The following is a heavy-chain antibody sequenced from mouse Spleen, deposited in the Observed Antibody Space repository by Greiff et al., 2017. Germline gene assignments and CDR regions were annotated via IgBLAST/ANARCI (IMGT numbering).Heavy chain of an antibody. V-gene: IGHV1S56*01. CDR2: IYPGNVNT. CDR1: GYTFTSYY. J-gene: IGHJ4*01. Sequence: LVEPGASVRISCKASGYTFTSYYIHWVKQRPGQGLEWIGWIYPGNVNTKYNEKFKGKATLTADKSSSTAYMQLSSLTSEDSAVYFCARSGGYDGYAMDYWGQGTSVTVSS. D-gene: IGHD2-2*01. CDR3: ARSGGYDGYAMDY.